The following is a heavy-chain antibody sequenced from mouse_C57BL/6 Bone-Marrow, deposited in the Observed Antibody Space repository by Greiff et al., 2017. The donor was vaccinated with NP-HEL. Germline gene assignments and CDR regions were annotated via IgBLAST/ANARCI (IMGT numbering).Heavy chain of an antibody. D-gene: IGHD1-1*01. Sequence: EVQLQQSGPGLVKPSQSLSLPCTVTGYSITSDYAWNWIRQFPGNKLEWMGYISYSGSTSYNPSLKSRISITRDTSKNQFFLQLNSVTTEDTATYYCARGRGSFDYWGQGTTLTVSS. J-gene: IGHJ2*01. CDR1: GYSITSDYA. CDR3: ARGRGSFDY. V-gene: IGHV3-2*02. CDR2: ISYSGST.